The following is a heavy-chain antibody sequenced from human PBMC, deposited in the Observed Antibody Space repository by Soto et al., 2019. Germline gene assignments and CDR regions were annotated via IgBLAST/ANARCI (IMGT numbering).Heavy chain of an antibody. CDR3: ARTGYDFRSGHDAFDS. Sequence: PSETLSVTCTVSGGSIFGTHYYWGWIRQPPGKGLEWLGSIYYTGSTFHNPSLKSRVTIDVDTSKNQFSLKMTSVSAADTAVFFCARTGYDFRSGHDAFDSGGQGTMVNVPS. V-gene: IGHV4-39*01. CDR1: GGSIFGTHYY. J-gene: IGHJ3*02. D-gene: IGHD3-3*01. CDR2: IYYTGST.